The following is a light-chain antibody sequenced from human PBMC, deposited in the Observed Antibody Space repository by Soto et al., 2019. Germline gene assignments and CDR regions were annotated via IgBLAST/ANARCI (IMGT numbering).Light chain of an antibody. J-gene: IGKJ2*01. CDR1: QSLDSN. V-gene: IGKV3-15*01. Sequence: EIVMTQSAATLSVSPGERATLSCRASQSLDSNLAWYQQKPGQPPRLLIYGASTRATGVPARFSGSGSGTEFTLTISSLQSEDFAVYYCQQYNDWPSMYTFGQGTKLEMK. CDR2: GAS. CDR3: QQYNDWPSMYT.